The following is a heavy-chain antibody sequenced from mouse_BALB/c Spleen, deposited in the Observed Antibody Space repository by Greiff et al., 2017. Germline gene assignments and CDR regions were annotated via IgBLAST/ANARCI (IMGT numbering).Heavy chain of an antibody. V-gene: IGHV5-9*03. D-gene: IGHD2-10*01. CDR3: ARSSYYGNYDAMDY. J-gene: IGHJ4*01. CDR1: GFTFSSYT. CDR2: ISSGGGNT. Sequence: EVMLVESGGGLVKPGGSLKLSCAASGFTFSSYTMSWVRQTPEKRLEWVATISSGGGNTYYPDSVKGRFTISRDNAKNNLYLQMSSLRSEDTALYYCARSSYYGNYDAMDYWGQGTSVTVSS.